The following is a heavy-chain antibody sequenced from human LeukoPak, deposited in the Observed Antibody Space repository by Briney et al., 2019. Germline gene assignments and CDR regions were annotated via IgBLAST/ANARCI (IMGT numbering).Heavy chain of an antibody. CDR3: ARSRYSSSWYEESGY. Sequence: TLPLTCTVSGGSISSGSYYWSWIRQPAGKGLEWIGRTYTSGSTNYNPSLKSRVTISVDTSKNQFSLKLSSVTAADTAVYYCARSRYSSSWYEESGYWGQGTLVTVSS. CDR2: TYTSGST. J-gene: IGHJ4*02. CDR1: GGSISSGSYY. D-gene: IGHD6-13*01. V-gene: IGHV4-61*02.